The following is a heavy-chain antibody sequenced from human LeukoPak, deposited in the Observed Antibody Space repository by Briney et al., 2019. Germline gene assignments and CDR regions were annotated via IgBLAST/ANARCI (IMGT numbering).Heavy chain of an antibody. CDR3: AGLKVDYSGSAGYYYLDY. CDR1: GGTFSNFA. Sequence: ASVKVSCKASGGTFSNFALSWVRQAPGQGLEWVGRVLPLLGTANYAQKFQGRVTITADKSTSTGYMELSSLRSEDTAVYYCAGLKVDYSGSAGYYYLDYWGQGTLVTVPS. D-gene: IGHD3-22*01. V-gene: IGHV1-69*04. CDR2: VLPLLGTA. J-gene: IGHJ4*02.